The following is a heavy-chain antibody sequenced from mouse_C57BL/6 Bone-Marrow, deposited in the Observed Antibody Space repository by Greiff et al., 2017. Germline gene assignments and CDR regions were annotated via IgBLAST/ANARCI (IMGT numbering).Heavy chain of an antibody. D-gene: IGHD2-1*01. CDR2: IYPRSGNT. V-gene: IGHV1-81*01. CDR1: GYTFTSYG. CDR3: ARRGDLLWYPWFDD. J-gene: IGHJ3*01. Sequence: QVQLQQPGAELARPGASVKLSCKASGYTFTSYGISWVKQRPGQGLEWIGEIYPRSGNTYYNEKFKGKATLTADKSSSTAYMELRRLTTEDSAVYFCARRGDLLWYPWFDDWGQGTLVTVSA.